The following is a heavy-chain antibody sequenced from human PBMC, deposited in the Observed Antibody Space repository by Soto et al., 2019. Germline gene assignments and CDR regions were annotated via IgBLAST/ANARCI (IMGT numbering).Heavy chain of an antibody. CDR3: ARDFGDGYNDAFDI. J-gene: IGHJ3*02. CDR1: GFTSSGYA. Sequence: PGGSLRLSCAASGFTSSGYAMNWVRQAPGKGLEWVSDISSSSGYTNYADSVKGRFTISRDNAKNSLYLQMNSLRAEDTAVYYCARDFGDGYNDAFDIWGQGTMVTVSS. V-gene: IGHV3-21*05. D-gene: IGHD5-12*01. CDR2: ISSSSGYT.